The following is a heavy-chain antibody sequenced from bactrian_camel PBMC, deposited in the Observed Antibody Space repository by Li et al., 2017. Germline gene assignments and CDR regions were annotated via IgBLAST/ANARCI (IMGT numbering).Heavy chain of an antibody. CDR2: IDKNGKT. CDR3: TADGGATGMSWYAIPRLDPKKCKY. J-gene: IGHJ4*01. Sequence: HVQLVESGGGTVKPGGSLRLSCQASGYSTSGSYCMGWFRQAPGKEREGVASIDKNGKTDYADSVKGRFTISQDNAKNTVYLQMDSLKPEDSAMYYCTADGGATGMSWYAIPRLDPKKCKYWGQGTQVTVS. CDR1: GYSTSGSYC. V-gene: IGHV3S53*01. D-gene: IGHD6*01.